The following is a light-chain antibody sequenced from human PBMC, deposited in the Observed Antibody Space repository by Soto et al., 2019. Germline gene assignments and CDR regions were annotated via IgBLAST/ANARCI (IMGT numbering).Light chain of an antibody. CDR3: LQHTYIWS. CDR1: QSISSW. J-gene: IGKJ1*01. CDR2: DAS. V-gene: IGKV1-5*01. Sequence: DIQMTQSPSTLSASVGDRVTITCRASQSISSWLAWYQQKPGKAPKLLIYDASSLESGVPSRFSGTGSGTEFILTTTNLQPEDFATYYCLQHTYIWSFGQGTKVDIK.